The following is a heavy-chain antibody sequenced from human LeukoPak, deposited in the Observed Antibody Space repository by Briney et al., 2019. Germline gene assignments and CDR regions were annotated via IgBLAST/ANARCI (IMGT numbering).Heavy chain of an antibody. J-gene: IGHJ4*02. D-gene: IGHD3-22*01. CDR2: ISSSSSYI. V-gene: IGHV3-21*04. CDR1: GFTFSSYS. CDR3: ARGAHYYDSSGYYHTPFDY. Sequence: GGSLRLSCAASGFTFSSYSMNWVRQAPGKGLEWVSSISSSSSYIYYADSVKGRFTISRDNAKNTLYLQMNSLRAEDTAVYYCARGAHYYDSSGYYHTPFDYWGQGTLVTVSS.